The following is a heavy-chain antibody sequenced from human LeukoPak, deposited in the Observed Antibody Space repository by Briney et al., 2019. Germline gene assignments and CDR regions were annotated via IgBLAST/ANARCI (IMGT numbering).Heavy chain of an antibody. Sequence: GESLKISCKGSGYSFTSYWIGWVRQMPGKGLEWMGIIYPDDSDTRYSPSFQGQVTISADKSISTAYLQWSSLKASDTAMYYCARLPQYDRGGHYFDYWGQGTLVTVSS. J-gene: IGHJ4*02. D-gene: IGHD2/OR15-2a*01. CDR1: GYSFTSYW. CDR3: ARLPQYDRGGHYFDY. CDR2: IYPDDSDT. V-gene: IGHV5-51*01.